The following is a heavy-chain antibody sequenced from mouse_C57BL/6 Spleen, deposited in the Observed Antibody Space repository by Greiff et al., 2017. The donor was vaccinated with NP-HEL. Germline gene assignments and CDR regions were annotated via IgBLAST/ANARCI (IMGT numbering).Heavy chain of an antibody. J-gene: IGHJ3*01. V-gene: IGHV1-55*01. CDR2: IYPGSGST. D-gene: IGHD2-4*01. CDR3: AREDYYDYDGFAY. CDR1: GYTFTSYW. Sequence: VQLQQPGAELVKPGASVKMSCKASGYTFTSYWITWVKQRPGQGLEWIGDIYPGSGSTNYNEKFKSKATLTVDTSSSTAYMQLSSLTSEDSAVYYCAREDYYDYDGFAYWGQGTLVTVSA.